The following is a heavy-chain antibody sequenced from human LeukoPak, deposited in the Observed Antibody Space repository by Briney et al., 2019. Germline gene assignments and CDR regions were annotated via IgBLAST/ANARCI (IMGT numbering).Heavy chain of an antibody. CDR2: ISSSSSYI. D-gene: IGHD6-19*01. CDR1: GFTFSSYS. CDR3: ARGMAVADSNDY. Sequence: GGSLRLSCAASGFTFSSYSVTWVRQAPGKGLEWVSSISSSSSYIYYADSVKGRFTISRDNAKNSLYLQMNSLRAEDTAVYYCARGMAVADSNDYWGQGTLVTVSS. J-gene: IGHJ4*02. V-gene: IGHV3-21*01.